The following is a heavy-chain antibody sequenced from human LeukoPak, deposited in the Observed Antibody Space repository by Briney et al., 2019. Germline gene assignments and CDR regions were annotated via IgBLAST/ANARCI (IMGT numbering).Heavy chain of an antibody. CDR1: GFTFSTYW. J-gene: IGHJ3*02. V-gene: IGHV3-74*01. CDR3: AGDLGWDDVFDI. D-gene: IGHD1-26*01. Sequence: PGGSLRLCCAASGFTFSTYWMHWVRQAPGKGLVWVSRINSDGSSTSYADSVKGRFTISRDNAKNTLYLQINSLRAEDTAVYYCAGDLGWDDVFDIWGQGTMVTVSS. CDR2: INSDGSST.